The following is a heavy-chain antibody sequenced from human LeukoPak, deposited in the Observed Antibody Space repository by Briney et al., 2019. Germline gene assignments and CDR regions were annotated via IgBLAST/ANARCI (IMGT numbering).Heavy chain of an antibody. CDR1: GGSFSGYY. CDR2: INHSGST. Sequence: SETLSLTCAVYGGSFSGYYWSWIRQPPGKGLEWIGEINHSGSTNYNPSLKSRVTMSVDTSKNQFSLKLSSVTAADTAVYYCARETAGGGYDYWGQGTLVTVSS. V-gene: IGHV4-34*01. D-gene: IGHD3-16*01. CDR3: ARETAGGGYDY. J-gene: IGHJ4*02.